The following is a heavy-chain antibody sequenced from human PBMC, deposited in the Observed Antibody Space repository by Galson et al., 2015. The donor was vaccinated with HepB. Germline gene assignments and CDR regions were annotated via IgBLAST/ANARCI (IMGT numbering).Heavy chain of an antibody. CDR3: ARTPSWETLDAFDI. CDR1: GFTFSSYG. D-gene: IGHD7-27*01. J-gene: IGHJ3*02. CDR2: IWYDGSNK. V-gene: IGHV3-33*01. Sequence: SLRLSCAASGFTFSSYGMHWVRQAPGKGLEWVAVIWYDGSNKYYADSVKGRFTISRDNSKNTLYLQMNSLRAEDTAVYYCARTPSWETLDAFDIWGQGTMVTVSS.